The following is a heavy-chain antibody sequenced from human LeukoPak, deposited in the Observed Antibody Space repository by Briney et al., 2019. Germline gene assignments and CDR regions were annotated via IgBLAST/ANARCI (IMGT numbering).Heavy chain of an antibody. V-gene: IGHV3-11*04. CDR2: ISSSGSTI. D-gene: IGHD2-15*01. CDR3: ARDSDVHCSGGSCTIFDY. J-gene: IGHJ4*02. CDR1: GFTFSDYY. Sequence: PGGSLRLSCAASGFTFSDYYMSWIRQAPGKGLEWVSYISSSGSTIYYADSVKGRFTISRDNAKNSLYLQMNSLRAEDTAIYYCARDSDVHCSGGSCTIFDYWGQGTLVTVSS.